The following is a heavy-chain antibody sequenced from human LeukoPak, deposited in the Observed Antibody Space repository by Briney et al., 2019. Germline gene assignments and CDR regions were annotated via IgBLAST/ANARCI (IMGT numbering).Heavy chain of an antibody. Sequence: PGRSLLLSCAASGFTFSDYGMHWVRPAPGKGVGGALVIYGGGNTNYADSVKGRFTISRDNSKNTLYLQMNSLRAEDTAVYYCARDRKLGYCSGSSCYSGYYFMDVWGKRTTVTVSS. J-gene: IGHJ6*03. CDR3: ARDRKLGYCSGSSCYSGYYFMDV. CDR1: GFTFSDYG. V-gene: IGHV3-53*05. CDR2: IYGGGNT. D-gene: IGHD2-15*01.